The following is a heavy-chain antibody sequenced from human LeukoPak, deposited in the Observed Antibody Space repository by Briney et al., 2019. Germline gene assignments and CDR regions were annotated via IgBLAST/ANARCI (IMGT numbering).Heavy chain of an antibody. J-gene: IGHJ4*02. CDR1: GFTFSSYS. V-gene: IGHV3-21*01. CDR3: ARAGDYYDSSGYYYYFDY. CDR2: ISISSSYI. Sequence: GGSLRLSCAASGFTFSSYSMNWVRHAPGKGLEWVSSISISSSYIYYADSVKGRFTISRDNAKNSLYLQMNSLRAEDTAVYYCARAGDYYDSSGYYYYFDYWGQGTLVTVSS. D-gene: IGHD3-22*01.